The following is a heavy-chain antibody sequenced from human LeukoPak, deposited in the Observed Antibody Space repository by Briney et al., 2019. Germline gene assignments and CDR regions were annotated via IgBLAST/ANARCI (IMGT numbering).Heavy chain of an antibody. CDR1: GYRFTSYW. CDR2: IYSGDSDT. J-gene: IGHJ3*02. Sequence: GESLKISFKGSGYRFTSYWIGWVRQMPGKGLEWMGMIYSGDSDTRYSPSFQGQVTISADKSISTAYLQWSSLEASDTAVYYCARGVAAMGAFDMWGQGTMVSVSS. V-gene: IGHV5-51*01. CDR3: ARGVAAMGAFDM. D-gene: IGHD2-15*01.